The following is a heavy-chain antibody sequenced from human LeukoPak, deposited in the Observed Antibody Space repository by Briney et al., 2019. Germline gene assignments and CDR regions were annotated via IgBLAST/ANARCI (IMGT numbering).Heavy chain of an antibody. V-gene: IGHV1-3*01. CDR3: ARDQSAPYYYDSSGYYNWFDP. D-gene: IGHD3-22*01. CDR2: INAGNGNT. CDR1: GYTFTSYA. J-gene: IGHJ5*02. Sequence: ASVKVSCKASGYTFTSYAMHWVRQAPGQRLEWMGWINAGNGNTKYSQKFQGRVTITRDTSASTAYMELSSLRSEDTAVYYCARDQSAPYYYDSSGYYNWFDPWGQGTLVTVSS.